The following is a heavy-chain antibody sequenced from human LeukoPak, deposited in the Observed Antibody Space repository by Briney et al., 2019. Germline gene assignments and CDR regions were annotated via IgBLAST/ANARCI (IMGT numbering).Heavy chain of an antibody. CDR3: ARDGFPTIANAFDI. V-gene: IGHV1-2*02. J-gene: IGHJ3*02. CDR2: INPNSGGT. CDR1: GYTFTGYY. Sequence: GASVKVSCKASGYTFTGYYMHWVRQAPGQGPEWMGWINPNSGGTNYAQKFQGRVTMTRDTSISTAYMELSRLRSDDTAVYYCARDGFPTIANAFDIWGQGTMVTVSS. D-gene: IGHD6-13*01.